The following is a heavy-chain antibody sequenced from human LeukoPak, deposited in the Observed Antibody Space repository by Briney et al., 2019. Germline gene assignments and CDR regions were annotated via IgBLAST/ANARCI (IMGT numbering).Heavy chain of an antibody. D-gene: IGHD4-17*01. Sequence: SETLSLTCAVSSVSISNFYWTWIRQPPGKGLEWIGYIYSSGSTNYNPSLKSRVTISVDTSKNQFSLKLSSVTAADTAVYYCARNDYGDANWFDPWGQGTLVTVSS. V-gene: IGHV4-59*08. CDR3: ARNDYGDANWFDP. J-gene: IGHJ5*02. CDR2: IYSSGST. CDR1: SVSISNFY.